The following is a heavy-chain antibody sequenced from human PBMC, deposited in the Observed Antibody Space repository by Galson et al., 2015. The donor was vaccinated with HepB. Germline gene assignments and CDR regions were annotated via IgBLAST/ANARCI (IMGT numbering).Heavy chain of an antibody. CDR1: GFTFSSYY. CDR3: GSGLGGSGQFDY. D-gene: IGHD1-26*01. J-gene: IGHJ4*02. CDR2: IYRGGST. Sequence: SLRLSCAASGFTFSSYYMSWVRQAPGKGLEWVSGIYRGGSTSYADSVKGGFIITRDNSKNTMYLQMNSQMTEDAAVYYCGSGLGGSGQFDYWGQGTLVTVSS. V-gene: IGHV3-53*01.